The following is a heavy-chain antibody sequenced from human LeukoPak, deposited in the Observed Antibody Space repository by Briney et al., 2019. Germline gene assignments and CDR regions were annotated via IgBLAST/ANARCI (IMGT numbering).Heavy chain of an antibody. V-gene: IGHV3-23*01. CDR2: ISGSGGST. CDR1: GFTFSSYA. D-gene: IGHD2-2*01. J-gene: IGHJ4*02. Sequence: QSGGSLRLSCAASGFTFSSYAMSWVRQAPGKGLEWVSAISGSGGSTYYADSVKGRFTISRDNSKNTLYLQMNSLRAEDTAVYYCAKDPNGGKVVPAAFFDYWGQGTLVTVSS. CDR3: AKDPNGGKVVPAAFFDY.